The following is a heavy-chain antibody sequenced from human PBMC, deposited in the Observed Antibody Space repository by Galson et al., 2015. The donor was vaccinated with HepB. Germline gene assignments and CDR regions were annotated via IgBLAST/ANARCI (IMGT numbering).Heavy chain of an antibody. J-gene: IGHJ6*02. Sequence: SVKVSCKASGYTFTTYAMIWVRQAPGQGPEWMGWINTNTGNPTYAQGFTGRFVFSLDTSVSSAYLHINSLKPEDTAVYYCAICTVYDVLTGVYYQALDVWGQGTTVTVSS. CDR2: INTNTGNP. D-gene: IGHD3-9*01. CDR3: AICTVYDVLTGVYYQALDV. CDR1: GYTFTTYA. V-gene: IGHV7-4-1*02.